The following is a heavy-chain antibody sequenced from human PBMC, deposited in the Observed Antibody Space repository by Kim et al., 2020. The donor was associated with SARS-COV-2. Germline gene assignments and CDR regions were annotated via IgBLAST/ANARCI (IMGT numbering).Heavy chain of an antibody. V-gene: IGHV3-11*01. Sequence: GGSLRLSCAASGFTFSDYHMSWIRQTPGKGLEWISYIGSRSRAIFYADSVKGRFTISRDDDKNLLLLQMSSLRADDTAVYYCARDENNSGYHSVPALWGQGTLVTVSS. D-gene: IGHD5-18*01. CDR2: IGSRSRAI. J-gene: IGHJ4*02. CDR1: GFTFSDYH. CDR3: ARDENNSGYHSVPAL.